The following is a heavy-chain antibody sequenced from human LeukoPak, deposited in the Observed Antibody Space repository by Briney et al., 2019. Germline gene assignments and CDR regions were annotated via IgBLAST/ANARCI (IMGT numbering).Heavy chain of an antibody. V-gene: IGHV3-7*01. J-gene: IGHJ4*02. CDR1: GFTFSSYW. CDR2: IKQDGSEK. Sequence: GGSLRLSCAASGFTFSSYWMSWVRQAPGKGLEWVANIKQDGSEKYYVDSAKGRFTISRDNAKNSLYLQMNSLRAEDTAVYYCARDSRLYYYDSSGYIDYWGQGTLVTVSS. D-gene: IGHD3-22*01. CDR3: ARDSRLYYYDSSGYIDY.